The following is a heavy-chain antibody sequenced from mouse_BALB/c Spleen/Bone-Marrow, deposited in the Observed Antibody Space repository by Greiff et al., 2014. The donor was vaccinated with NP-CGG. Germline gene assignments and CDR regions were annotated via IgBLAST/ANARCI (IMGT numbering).Heavy chain of an antibody. Sequence: LVKTGASVKKSCKASGYSSTGYYMHWVKQSHGKSLEWIGYISCYNGATSYNQKFKGKATFTVDTSSSTAYMQFNSLTSEDSAVYYCARSRGAYGYEGGYYFDYWGQGTTLTVSS. CDR3: ARSRGAYGYEGGYYFDY. CDR1: GYSSTGYY. D-gene: IGHD2-2*01. CDR2: ISCYNGAT. J-gene: IGHJ2*01. V-gene: IGHV1S34*01.